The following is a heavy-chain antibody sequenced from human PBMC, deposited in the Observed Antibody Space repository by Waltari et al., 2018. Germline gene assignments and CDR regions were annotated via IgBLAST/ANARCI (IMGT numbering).Heavy chain of an antibody. J-gene: IGHJ6*02. D-gene: IGHD4-17*01. Sequence: QVQLVQSGAEVKKPGASVKVSCKASGYTFTSYYMHWVRQAPGQGLEWMGISDPGGSSTSYAQKVQGRVTMTRDTSTGTVYMELSSLRAEDTSLYYCAREVSTTPDSYYYYGMDVWGQGTTVTVSS. CDR2: SDPGGSST. CDR3: AREVSTTPDSYYYYGMDV. CDR1: GYTFTSYY. V-gene: IGHV1-46*01.